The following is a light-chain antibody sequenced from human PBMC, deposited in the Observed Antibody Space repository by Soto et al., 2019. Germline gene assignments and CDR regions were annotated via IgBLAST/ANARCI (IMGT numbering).Light chain of an antibody. CDR3: SSYPSRSTLV. J-gene: IGLJ1*01. CDR1: SGDVGGYNY. CDR2: EVT. V-gene: IGLV2-14*01. Sequence: QAALTQPASVSGSPGQSITISCTGTSGDVGGYNYVSWYQQHPGKAPKLMIYEVTNRPSGVSNRFSVSKSGNTASLTISGLQADDEADYYCSSYPSRSTLVFGTGTKVTV.